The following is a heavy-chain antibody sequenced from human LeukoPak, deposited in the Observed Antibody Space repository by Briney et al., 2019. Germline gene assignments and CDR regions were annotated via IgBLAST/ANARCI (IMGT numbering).Heavy chain of an antibody. J-gene: IGHJ4*02. CDR3: ASGRQGLDY. CDR2: INNVGSHI. CDR1: GFTFSSSA. V-gene: IGHV3-21*01. Sequence: GGSLRLSCAASGFTFSSSAMNWVRQAPGKGLEWVSSINNVGSHIYYAGSVRGRFTISRDNSKNTLYLQMNSLTTEDTAMYYCASGRQGLDYWGQGTLVTVSS.